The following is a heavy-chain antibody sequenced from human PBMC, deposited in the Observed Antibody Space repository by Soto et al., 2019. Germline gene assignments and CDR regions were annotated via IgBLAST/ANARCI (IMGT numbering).Heavy chain of an antibody. J-gene: IGHJ6*02. D-gene: IGHD6-13*01. CDR1: GYDFTAYD. CDR3: GRGPSPRAPAGGTPYYYAMDV. Sequence: ASLNVSCKASGYDFTAYDINWVRQASGQGLEWMGWMNPINGATGTARRFQGRVSLSRNTATGTAYLELTSLRSDDTAVYYCGRGPSPRAPAGGTPYYYAMDVWGQGTTVTVSS. CDR2: MNPINGAT. V-gene: IGHV1-8*02.